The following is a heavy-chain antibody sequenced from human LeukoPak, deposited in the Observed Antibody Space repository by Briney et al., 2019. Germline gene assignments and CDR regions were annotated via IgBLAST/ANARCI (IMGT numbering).Heavy chain of an antibody. CDR2: INPSGGTT. CDR1: GGTFSSYA. V-gene: IGHV1-46*01. Sequence: ASVKVSCKASGGTFSSYAISWVRQAPGQGLEWMGIINPSGGTTSYAQKFQGRVTMTRDTSTSTVYIELSSLRSEDTAVYYCARDGVVGATYYWGQGTLVTVSS. D-gene: IGHD1-26*01. J-gene: IGHJ4*02. CDR3: ARDGVVGATYY.